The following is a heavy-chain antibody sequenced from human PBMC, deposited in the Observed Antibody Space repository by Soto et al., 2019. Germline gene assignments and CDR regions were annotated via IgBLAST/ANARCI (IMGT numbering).Heavy chain of an antibody. V-gene: IGHV3-48*02. D-gene: IGHD6-13*01. CDR1: GFTFRSYS. CDR3: ARDNGIAGSFDP. CDR2: ISISSRTI. J-gene: IGHJ5*02. Sequence: PGGSLRLCCAASGFTFRSYSMNWVRQPPGKGLEWVSYISISSRTIYYADSVKGRFTISRDDAKNSLYLQMNSLRDEDTSVYYCARDNGIAGSFDPWGQGTLVTVSS.